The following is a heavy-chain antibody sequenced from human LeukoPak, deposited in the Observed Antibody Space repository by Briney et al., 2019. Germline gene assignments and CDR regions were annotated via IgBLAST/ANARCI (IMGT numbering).Heavy chain of an antibody. J-gene: IGHJ4*02. V-gene: IGHV4-4*07. CDR3: ARSYGDNDYFDY. Sequence: SETLSLICTVSGISISSYYWSWIRQPAGTGLEWIGRIYTSGSTNYNPSLKSRVTMSVDTSKNQFSLKLSSVTAADTAVYYCARSYGDNDYFDYWGQGTLVTVSS. CDR2: IYTSGST. D-gene: IGHD4-17*01. CDR1: GISISSYY.